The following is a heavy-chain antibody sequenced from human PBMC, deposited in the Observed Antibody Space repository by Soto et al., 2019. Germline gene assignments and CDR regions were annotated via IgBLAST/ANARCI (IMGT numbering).Heavy chain of an antibody. D-gene: IGHD6-13*01. CDR1: EGTFNSYA. V-gene: IGHV1-69*01. J-gene: IGHJ4*02. CDR2: IIPYYTTL. Sequence: QAQVVQSGAEVRKPGSSVKLSCKASEGTFNSYAIAWVRQAPGQGLEWMGGIIPYYTTLNYAQKFQDRVTITAYDSTNTVYMELSCMRSDDTAVYFCAMGASRRYPYFFEYWATGSLVNFTS. CDR3: AMGASRRYPYFFEY.